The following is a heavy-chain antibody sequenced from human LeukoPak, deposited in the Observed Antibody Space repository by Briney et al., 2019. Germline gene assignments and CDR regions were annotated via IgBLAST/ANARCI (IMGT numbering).Heavy chain of an antibody. V-gene: IGHV3-66*01. CDR3: ARDADS. J-gene: IGHJ4*02. Sequence: GGSLRLSCVASGFTVSSNYMSWDRQAPGKGLEWVSLIYSSDGAYYADSVKGRFTISRDNSKNTLYLQMNSLRAEDTAVYYCARDADSWGQGTLVTVSS. CDR2: IYSSDGA. CDR1: GFTVSSNY.